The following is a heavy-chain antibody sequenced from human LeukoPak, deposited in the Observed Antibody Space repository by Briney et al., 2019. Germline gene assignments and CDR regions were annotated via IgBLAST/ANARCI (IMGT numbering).Heavy chain of an antibody. J-gene: IGHJ4*02. CDR2: IRGGGDT. V-gene: IGHV3-23*01. CDR3: AKANWVSNADAVW. Sequence: GGSLRLSCAASGFTFSSHAMSWVRQAPARGLEWVSSIRGGGDTFYADSVKGRFTLSRDDSRNTVYLQLNNLRVEDTAVYYCAKANWVSNADAVWWGQGTLVTVSS. D-gene: IGHD1-1*01. CDR1: GFTFSSHA.